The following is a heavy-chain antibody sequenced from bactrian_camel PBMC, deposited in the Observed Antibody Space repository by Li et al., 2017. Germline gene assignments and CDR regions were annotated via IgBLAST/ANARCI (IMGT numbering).Heavy chain of an antibody. CDR2: SNSGGGST. Sequence: VQLVESGGGLVRTGGSLRLSCAVSGINMRIYDMNWVRQAPGKGLEWVSHSNSGGGSTYYADSVKGRFTISRDNAKNTLYLQLNSLKTEDTAMYYCVKDLVRTITNVHWGQGTQVTVS. CDR1: GINMRIYD. CDR3: VKDLVRTITNVH. D-gene: IGHD4*01. J-gene: IGHJ4*01. V-gene: IGHV3S40*01.